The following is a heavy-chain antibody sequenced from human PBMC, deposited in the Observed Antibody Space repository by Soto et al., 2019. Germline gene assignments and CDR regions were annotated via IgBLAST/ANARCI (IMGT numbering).Heavy chain of an antibody. CDR2: TYQSGSA. CDR3: ARDYYGMDV. J-gene: IGHJ6*02. CDR1: GYSVSSSDYY. Sequence: PSETLSLTCSVSGYSVSSSDYYWAWIRQPPGKGLECIGYTYQSGSAYYNPSLKSRVTISVDRSKNQFSLNLTSVTAADTAVYYCARDYYGMDVWGQGTTVTVSS. V-gene: IGHV4-30-2*01.